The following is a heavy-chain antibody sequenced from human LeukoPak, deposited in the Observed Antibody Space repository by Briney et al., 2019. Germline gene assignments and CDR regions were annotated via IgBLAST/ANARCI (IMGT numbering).Heavy chain of an antibody. V-gene: IGHV3-48*01. CDR2: ISSSSSTI. CDR3: ARVRYDSGWYDY. Sequence: PGGSLRLSCAASGFTFSSYSMYWVRQAPGKGLEWVSYISSSSSTIYYADSVKGRFTISRDNAKNSLYLQMNSLRAEDAAVYYCARVRYDSGWYDYWGQGALVTVSP. CDR1: GFTFSSYS. D-gene: IGHD6-19*01. J-gene: IGHJ4*02.